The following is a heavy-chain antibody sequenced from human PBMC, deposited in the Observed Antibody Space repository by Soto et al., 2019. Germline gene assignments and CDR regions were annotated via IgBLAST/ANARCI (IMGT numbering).Heavy chain of an antibody. Sequence: EVQLLESGGGLVQPGGSLRLSCAASGFTFSSYAMSWVRQAPGKGLEWVSAIRGSGGSTYYADYVKGRFTISRDNSKNTLYLQMNSLRAEDTAVYYCAKDRAYYDFTRGDYWGQGTLVTVSS. CDR1: GFTFSSYA. CDR3: AKDRAYYDFTRGDY. D-gene: IGHD3-3*01. J-gene: IGHJ4*02. V-gene: IGHV3-23*01. CDR2: IRGSGGST.